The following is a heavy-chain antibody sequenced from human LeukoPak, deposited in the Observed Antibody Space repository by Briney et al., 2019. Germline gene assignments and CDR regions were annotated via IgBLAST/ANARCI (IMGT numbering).Heavy chain of an antibody. J-gene: IGHJ4*02. CDR3: ARGIHDYGDYGEYYFDY. CDR2: IYSGGST. D-gene: IGHD4-17*01. CDR1: GFTFSSNY. Sequence: GGSLRLSCAASGFTFSSNYMSWVRQAPGKGLEWVSVIYSGGSTYYADSVKGRFTISRHNSKNTLYLQMNSLRAEDTAVYYCARGIHDYGDYGEYYFDYWGQGTLVTVSS. V-gene: IGHV3-53*04.